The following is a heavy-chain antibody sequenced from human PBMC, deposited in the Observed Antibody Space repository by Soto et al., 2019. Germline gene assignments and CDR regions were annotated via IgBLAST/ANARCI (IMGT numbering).Heavy chain of an antibody. V-gene: IGHV3-21*01. CDR3: ARGIIVGAIRFFYYYYYGMDF. CDR2: ISSSSSYI. CDR1: GFTLSRSE. Sequence: GCLRLPCAVSGFTLSRSEMNWVRQAPGKGLEWVSSISSSSSYIYYADSVKGRFTISRDNAKNSLYLQMNSLRAEDTAVYYCARGIIVGAIRFFYYYYYGMDFWGQGTTVTVSS. J-gene: IGHJ6*02. D-gene: IGHD1-26*01.